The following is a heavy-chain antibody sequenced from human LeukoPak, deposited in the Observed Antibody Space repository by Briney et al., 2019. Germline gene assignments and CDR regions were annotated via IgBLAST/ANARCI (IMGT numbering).Heavy chain of an antibody. CDR2: ISYDGSNK. CDR1: GFTFSSYA. CDR3: ARAHSSSWYYMYYGMDV. V-gene: IGHV3-30*04. D-gene: IGHD6-13*01. J-gene: IGHJ6*02. Sequence: GRSLRLSCAASGFTFSSYAMHWVRQAPGKGLEWVAVISYDGSNKYYADSVKGRFTISRDNSKNTLYLQMNSLRAEDTAVYYCARAHSSSWYYMYYGMDVWGQGTMVTVSS.